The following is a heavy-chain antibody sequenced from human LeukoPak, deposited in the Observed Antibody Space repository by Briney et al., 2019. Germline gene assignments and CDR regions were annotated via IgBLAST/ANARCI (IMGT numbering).Heavy chain of an antibody. D-gene: IGHD4-17*01. J-gene: IGHJ4*02. V-gene: IGHV1-18*01. CDR3: ARVGEDYGDFVPFDY. Sequence: ASVKVSCKASGYTFYYYGISWVRQAPGQGLEWMGWVSAYNGNTNYAQKLQGRVTMTTDASTSTAYMELRSLRSDDTAVYYCARVGEDYGDFVPFDYWGQGTLVTVSS. CDR2: VSAYNGNT. CDR1: GYTFYYYG.